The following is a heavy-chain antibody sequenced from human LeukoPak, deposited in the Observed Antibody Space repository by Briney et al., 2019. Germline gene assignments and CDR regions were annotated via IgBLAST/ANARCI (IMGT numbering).Heavy chain of an antibody. CDR3: ARKSGYDY. V-gene: IGHV3-30*03. CDR1: GFTFSNYG. D-gene: IGHD5-12*01. J-gene: IGHJ4*02. CDR2: ISYDGSNK. Sequence: GGSLRLSCAASGFTFSNYGMHWVRQAPGKGLEWVAVISYDGSNKYYADSVKGRFTISRDKSKNSLYLQMNSLRDEDTAVYYCARKSGYDYWGQGTLVTVSS.